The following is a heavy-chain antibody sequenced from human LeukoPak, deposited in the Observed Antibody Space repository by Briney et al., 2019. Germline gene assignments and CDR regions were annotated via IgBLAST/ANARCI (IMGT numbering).Heavy chain of an antibody. J-gene: IGHJ4*02. CDR3: SKPEGGYCSSCYYPFHFDY. V-gene: IGHV3-23*01. Sequence: GGSLRLSCAASGFTFSSYAMSWVRQAPGKGLEWVSAISGSGGSTYYADSVKGRFTISRDNSKNTLYLQMNSLRAEDTAVYYCSKPEGGYCSSCYYPFHFDYWGQGTLVTGSS. CDR2: ISGSGGST. CDR1: GFTFSSYA. D-gene: IGHD3-22*01.